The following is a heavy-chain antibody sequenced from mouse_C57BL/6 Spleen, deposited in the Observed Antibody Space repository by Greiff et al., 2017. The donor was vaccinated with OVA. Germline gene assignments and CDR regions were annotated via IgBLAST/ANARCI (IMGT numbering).Heavy chain of an antibody. D-gene: IGHD2-4*01. V-gene: IGHV1-52*01. CDR1: GYTFTSYW. CDR2: IDPSDSET. J-gene: IGHJ4*01. CDR3: ASGYYDYYYYAMDY. Sequence: VKLQQPGAELVRPGSSVKLSCKASGYTFTSYWMHWVKQRPIQGLEWIGNIDPSDSETHYNQKFKDKATLTVDKSSSTAYMQLSSLTSEDSAVYYCASGYYDYYYYAMDYWGQGTSVTVSS.